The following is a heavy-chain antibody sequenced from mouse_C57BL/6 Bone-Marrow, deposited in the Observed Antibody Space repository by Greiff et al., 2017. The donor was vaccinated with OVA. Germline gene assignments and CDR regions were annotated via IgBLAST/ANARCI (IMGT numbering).Heavy chain of an antibody. J-gene: IGHJ4*01. V-gene: IGHV5-4*01. Sequence: EVKLMESGGGLVKPGGSLKLSCAASGFTFSSYAMSWVRQTPEKRLEWVATISDGGSYTYYPDNVKGRFTISRDNAKNNLYLQMSHLKSEDTAMYYCARDNSYVMDYWGQGTSVTVSS. D-gene: IGHD1-3*01. CDR1: GFTFSSYA. CDR3: ARDNSYVMDY. CDR2: ISDGGSYT.